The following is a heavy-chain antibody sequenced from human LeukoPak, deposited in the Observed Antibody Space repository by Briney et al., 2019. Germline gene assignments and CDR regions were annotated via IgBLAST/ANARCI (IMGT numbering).Heavy chain of an antibody. CDR2: IYYSGST. Sequence: PSETLSLTCAVYGGSFSGYYWSWIRQPPGKGLEWIGSIYYSGSTYYNPSLKSRVTISVDTSKNQFSLKLSSVAAADTAVYYCARDRRSIAAAGFDYWGQGTLVTVSS. CDR3: ARDRRSIAAAGFDY. J-gene: IGHJ4*02. D-gene: IGHD6-13*01. V-gene: IGHV4-34*01. CDR1: GGSFSGYY.